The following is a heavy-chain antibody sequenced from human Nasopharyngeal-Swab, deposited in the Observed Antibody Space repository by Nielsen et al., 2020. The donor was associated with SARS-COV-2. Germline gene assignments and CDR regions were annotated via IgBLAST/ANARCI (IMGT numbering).Heavy chain of an antibody. J-gene: IGHJ4*02. D-gene: IGHD4-23*01. CDR2: IRYDGSNK. CDR1: GFTFSNYG. V-gene: IGHV3-30*02. CDR3: AAAPSGDYGGY. Sequence: GESLKTSCPAPGFTFSNYGMHWVRQAPGKGLEWVAVIRYDGSNKYYADSVKGRFTISRDNSKNTVYLQMSSLRGEDTAVYYCAAAPSGDYGGYWGQGTLVTASS.